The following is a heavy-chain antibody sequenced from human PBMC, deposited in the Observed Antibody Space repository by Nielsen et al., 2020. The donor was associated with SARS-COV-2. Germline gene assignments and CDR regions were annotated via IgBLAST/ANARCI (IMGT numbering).Heavy chain of an antibody. D-gene: IGHD5-12*01. CDR3: ARESSGYYHYNYGMDV. CDR1: GGSISSGGYY. V-gene: IGHV4-31*03. Sequence: LRLSCTVSGGSISSGGYYWSWIRHHPGKGLEWIGYIYFSGRTCYNPSLKSRVTISVDTSKNQFSLSLRSVTAADTAAYYCARESSGYYHYNYGMDVWGQGTTVTVSS. CDR2: IYFSGRT. J-gene: IGHJ6*02.